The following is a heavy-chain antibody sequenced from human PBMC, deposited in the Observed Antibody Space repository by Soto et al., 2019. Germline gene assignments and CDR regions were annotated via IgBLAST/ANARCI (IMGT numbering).Heavy chain of an antibody. CDR3: LAGETNYFDF. J-gene: IGHJ4*02. CDR1: GFTFSSYA. V-gene: IGHV3-23*01. CDR2: ISDGGTT. D-gene: IGHD3-10*01. Sequence: GGSLRLSCAASGFTFSSYAMNWVRQAPGKGLEWVSVISDGGTTTYADSVKGRFTISRDNAKNTVDLQMNSLRAEDTAVYYCLAGETNYFDFWGQGTLVTVSS.